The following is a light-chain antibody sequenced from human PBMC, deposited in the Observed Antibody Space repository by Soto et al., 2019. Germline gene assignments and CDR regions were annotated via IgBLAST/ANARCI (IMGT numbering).Light chain of an antibody. V-gene: IGKV3-11*01. CDR2: DAS. J-gene: IGKJ1*01. CDR3: QQRSNWPPWT. Sequence: EIVLTPSPATLSLSPGEKATLSCRASQSVSSYLAWYKQKPGKAPRLLIYDASNRATGIPARFSGSGSGTDFTLTISSLEPEDFAVYYCQQRSNWPPWTFGQGTKVDIK. CDR1: QSVSSY.